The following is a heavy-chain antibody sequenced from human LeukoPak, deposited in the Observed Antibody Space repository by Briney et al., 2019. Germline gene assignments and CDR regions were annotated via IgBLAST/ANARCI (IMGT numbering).Heavy chain of an antibody. Sequence: GGSLRLSCAASGFTFSSYSMNWVRQAPGKGLEWVSCISSSSSYIDYADSVKGRFTISRDNAKNSLYLQMNRLRAEDTAVYYCARDTGGENYDFWSGYYGKYYYYYYMDVWGKGTTVTVSS. D-gene: IGHD3-3*01. CDR2: ISSSSSYI. CDR3: ARDTGGENYDFWSGYYGKYYYYYYMDV. J-gene: IGHJ6*03. CDR1: GFTFSSYS. V-gene: IGHV3-21*01.